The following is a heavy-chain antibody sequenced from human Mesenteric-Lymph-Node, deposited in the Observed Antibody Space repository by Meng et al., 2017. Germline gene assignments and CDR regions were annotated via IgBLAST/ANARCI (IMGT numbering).Heavy chain of an antibody. CDR1: GGSISSANW. Sequence: QLPLPESGPGLVKPSGTLSLTCAVSGGSISSANWWSWVRQPPGKGLEWIGETWHSGSTNYNPSLKSRVTISVDTSKNQFSLKLSSVTAADTAVYYCARVTGKIYYDGSGYPEAFDYWGQGTLVTDSS. V-gene: IGHV4-4*02. CDR2: TWHSGST. J-gene: IGHJ4*02. CDR3: ARVTGKIYYDGSGYPEAFDY. D-gene: IGHD3-22*01.